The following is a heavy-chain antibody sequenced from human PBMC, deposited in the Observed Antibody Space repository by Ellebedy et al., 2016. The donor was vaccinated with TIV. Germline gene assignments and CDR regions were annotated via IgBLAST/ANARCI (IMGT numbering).Heavy chain of an antibody. Sequence: SETLSLTCAISGDSVSSNSAAWNWIRQSPSRGLEWLGRTYYRSKWYNDYAVSVKSRITINPDTSKNQFSLQLNSVTPEDTAVYYCARDSGLVWSSSSELDYWGQGTLVTVSS. V-gene: IGHV6-1*01. D-gene: IGHD6-6*01. CDR2: TYYRSKWYN. CDR3: ARDSGLVWSSSSELDY. CDR1: GDSVSSNSAA. J-gene: IGHJ4*02.